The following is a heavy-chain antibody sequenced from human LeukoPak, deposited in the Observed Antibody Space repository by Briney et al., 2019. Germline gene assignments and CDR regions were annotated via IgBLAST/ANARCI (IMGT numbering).Heavy chain of an antibody. V-gene: IGHV4-4*07. D-gene: IGHD6-13*01. CDR3: ARDGYSSSWHFFDH. J-gene: IGHJ4*02. CDR1: GGSISSYY. CDR2: IYTSGST. Sequence: SETLSLTCTVSGGSISSYYWSWIRQPAGKGLEWIGRIYTSGSTNYNPSLKSRVTMSVDTSKNQFSLKLSSVTAADTAVYYCARDGYSSSWHFFDHWGQGTLVTVSS.